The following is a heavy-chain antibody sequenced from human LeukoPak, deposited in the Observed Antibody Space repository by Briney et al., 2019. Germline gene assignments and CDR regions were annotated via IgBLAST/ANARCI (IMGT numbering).Heavy chain of an antibody. CDR2: ISADGGST. CDR3: AKESGKFDY. V-gene: IGHV3-43*02. J-gene: IGHJ4*02. CDR1: GLNFADSA. Sequence: GGSLRLSCVASGLNFADSAMHWVRQAPGKGLEWVSLISADGGSTFSADSEKGRFSISRDNSKNSLYLQMNSLRSEDTAMYYCAKESGKFDYWGQGTLVAVSS.